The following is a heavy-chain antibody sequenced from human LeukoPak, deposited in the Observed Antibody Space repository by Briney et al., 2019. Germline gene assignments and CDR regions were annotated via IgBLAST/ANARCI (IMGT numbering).Heavy chain of an antibody. CDR1: GFTFSSYA. CDR3: ARDRDIVVVTAVHYFDY. CDR2: ISYDGSNK. Sequence: GRSLRLSCAASGFTFSSYAMHWVRQAPGKGLEWVAVISYDGSNKYYADSVKGRFTIPRDNSKNTLYLQMNSLRAEDTAVYYCARDRDIVVVTAVHYFDYWGQGTLVTVSS. D-gene: IGHD2-21*02. V-gene: IGHV3-30-3*01. J-gene: IGHJ4*02.